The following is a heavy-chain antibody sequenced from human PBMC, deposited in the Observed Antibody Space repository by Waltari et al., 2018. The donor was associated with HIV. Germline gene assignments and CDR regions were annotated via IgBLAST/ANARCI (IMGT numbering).Heavy chain of an antibody. CDR2: VYSTGIS. CDR3: ATLKTVTGTVDD. V-gene: IGHV4-39*01. J-gene: IGHJ4*01. Sequence: QLHLQESGPPLVKPSETLSLTCTVSTGYITQNYYWGWVRQSPGTGLEWIGTVYSTGISHYTPSLKGRLTLSVDSSRNQFSLTLTSVTAADTAVYFCATLKTVTGTVDDWGQGILVTVS. D-gene: IGHD4-17*01. CDR1: TGYITQNYY.